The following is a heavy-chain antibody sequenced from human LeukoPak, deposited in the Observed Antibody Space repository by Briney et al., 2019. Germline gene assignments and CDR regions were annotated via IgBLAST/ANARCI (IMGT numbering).Heavy chain of an antibody. V-gene: IGHV3-30-3*01. CDR1: GFTFSSYA. J-gene: IGHJ4*02. CDR2: ISYDGSNK. CDR3: ARQWLQSSFDY. Sequence: GGSLRLSCAASGFTFSSYAMHWVRQAPGKGLEWVAVISYDGSNKYYADSVKGRFTISRDNSKNTLYLQMNSLRAEDTAVYYCARQWLQSSFDYWGQGTLVTVSS. D-gene: IGHD5-24*01.